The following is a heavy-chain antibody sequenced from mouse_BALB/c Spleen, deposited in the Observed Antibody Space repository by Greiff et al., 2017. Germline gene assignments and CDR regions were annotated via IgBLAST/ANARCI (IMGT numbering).Heavy chain of an antibody. J-gene: IGHJ2*01. Sequence: EVQLQESGPGLVKPSQSLSLTCTVTGYSITSDYAWNWIRQFPGNKLEWMGYISYSGSTSYNPSLKSRISITRDTSKNQFFLQLNSVTTEDTATYYCARRNYGNYERSFDYWGQGTTLTVSS. D-gene: IGHD2-1*01. CDR2: ISYSGST. CDR1: GYSITSDYA. CDR3: ARRNYGNYERSFDY. V-gene: IGHV3-2*02.